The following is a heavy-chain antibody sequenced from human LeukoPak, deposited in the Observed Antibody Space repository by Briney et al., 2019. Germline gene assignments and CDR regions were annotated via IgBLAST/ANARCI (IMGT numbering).Heavy chain of an antibody. J-gene: IGHJ4*02. Sequence: SETLSLTCIVSGDSISSYCWSWIRQPPGKGLEWIGYISYSGSTNYNPSLKSRVTISVDTSKNQFSLNLTSVTAADTAMYYCARWSLHSSGWYFDYWGQGTLVTVSS. D-gene: IGHD6-19*01. CDR2: ISYSGST. V-gene: IGHV4-59*01. CDR1: GDSISSYC. CDR3: ARWSLHSSGWYFDY.